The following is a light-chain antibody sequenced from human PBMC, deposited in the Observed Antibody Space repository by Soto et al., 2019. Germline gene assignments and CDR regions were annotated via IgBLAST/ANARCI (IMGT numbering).Light chain of an antibody. Sequence: IVLTQSPGTLSLSPGERATLSCRASQSVSSSYLAWYQQKPGQAPRLLIYGASSRATGIPDRFSGSGSGTDFTLTISSLQPEDFATYYCQQLHDYPITFGQGTRLEIK. CDR1: QSVSSSY. V-gene: IGKV3-20*01. CDR3: QQLHDYPIT. CDR2: GAS. J-gene: IGKJ5*01.